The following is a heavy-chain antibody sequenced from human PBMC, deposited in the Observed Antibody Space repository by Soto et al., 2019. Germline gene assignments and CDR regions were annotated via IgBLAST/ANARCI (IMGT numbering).Heavy chain of an antibody. CDR3: ALDAPGVAPY. V-gene: IGHV4-31*03. D-gene: IGHD2-2*01. J-gene: IGHJ4*02. CDR2: INYRGTT. Sequence: QVQLQESGPGLVKPSQTLSLTCTVSGGSIIDGQTYLNWIRQHPERGLVWMGYINYRGTTNYSTALKSRSLISIDTSKNRFSLRLTSVSAADTAVYYCALDAPGVAPYWGQGTLVTVSS. CDR1: GGSIIDGQTY.